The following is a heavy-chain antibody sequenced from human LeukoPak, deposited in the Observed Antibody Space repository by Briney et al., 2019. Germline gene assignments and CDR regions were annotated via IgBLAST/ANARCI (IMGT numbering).Heavy chain of an antibody. D-gene: IGHD3-10*01. CDR2: INHSGST. Sequence: PSETLSLTCAVYGGSFSGYYWSWIRQPPGKGLEWIGEINHSGSTNYNPSLKSRVTISVDTSKNQFSLKLSSVTAADTAVYYCARRGWFGELSPRAWLFDYWGQGTLVTVSS. CDR1: GGSFSGYY. CDR3: ARRGWFGELSPRAWLFDY. V-gene: IGHV4-34*01. J-gene: IGHJ4*02.